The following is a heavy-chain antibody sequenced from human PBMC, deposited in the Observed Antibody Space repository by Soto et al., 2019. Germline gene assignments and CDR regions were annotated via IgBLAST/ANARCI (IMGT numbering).Heavy chain of an antibody. Sequence: SETLSLTCAVYGGSFSGYYWSWIRQPPGKGLEWIGEINHSGSTNYNPSLKSRVTISVDTSKNQFSLKLSSVTAADTAVYYCARGGYYGSGSYPYSWFDPWGQGTLVPVSS. J-gene: IGHJ5*02. V-gene: IGHV4-34*01. CDR2: INHSGST. CDR1: GGSFSGYY. D-gene: IGHD3-10*01. CDR3: ARGGYYGSGSYPYSWFDP.